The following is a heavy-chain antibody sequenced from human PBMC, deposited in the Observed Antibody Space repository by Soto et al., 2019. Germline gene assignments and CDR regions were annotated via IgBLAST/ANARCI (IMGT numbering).Heavy chain of an antibody. CDR3: ARMFTMVRCKGDYYDGMEV. D-gene: IGHD3-10*01. J-gene: IGHJ6*02. Sequence: SGPTLVNPTQTLTLTCTFSGFSLSTGGLCVSWVRQPPGKALEWLALIDWDDDKYYSTSLKTRLTISKDTSKDQVVLTMTIMDPVDTATYYCARMFTMVRCKGDYYDGMEVWGQGTTVTGS. CDR2: IDWDDDK. V-gene: IGHV2-70*20. CDR1: GFSLSTGGLC.